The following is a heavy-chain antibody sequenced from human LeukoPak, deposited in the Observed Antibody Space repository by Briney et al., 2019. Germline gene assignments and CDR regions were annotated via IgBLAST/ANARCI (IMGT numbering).Heavy chain of an antibody. D-gene: IGHD1-26*01. CDR1: GGSLSSYY. Sequence: PSETLSLTCTVSGGSLSSYYWSWIRQPPGKGLEWIGYIYYSGSTNYNPSLKSRVTISVDTSKNQFSLKLSSVTGADTAVYYCARVVVGAIDYWGQGTLVTVSS. J-gene: IGHJ4*02. CDR2: IYYSGST. V-gene: IGHV4-59*01. CDR3: ARVVVGAIDY.